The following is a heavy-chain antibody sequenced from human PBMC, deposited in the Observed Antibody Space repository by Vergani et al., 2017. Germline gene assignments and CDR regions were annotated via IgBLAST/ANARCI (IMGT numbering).Heavy chain of an antibody. Sequence: EVQLLQSGGGVIQPGGSVRLSCAASGFSFSACPMTWVRQAPGKGLEWVSAISTRYPSTYYADSVKGRFTISRDNSKNTLFLHMNSLRPEETAVYYCAKIGRSEVTGTFYSFDIWGQGTTVTVSS. D-gene: IGHD1-20*01. CDR3: AKIGRSEVTGTFYSFDI. V-gene: IGHV3-23*01. CDR2: ISTRYPST. CDR1: GFSFSACP. J-gene: IGHJ3*02.